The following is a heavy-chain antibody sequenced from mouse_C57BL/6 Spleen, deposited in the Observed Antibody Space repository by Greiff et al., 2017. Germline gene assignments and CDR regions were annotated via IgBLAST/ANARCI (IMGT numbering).Heavy chain of an antibody. Sequence: VQLVESGPELVKPGASVKISCKASGYAFSSSWMNWVKQRPGKGLEWIGRIYPGDGDTNYNGKFKGKATLTADKSSSTAYMQLSSLTSEDSAVYFCARPIYDGYPLDYWGQGTTLTVSS. V-gene: IGHV1-82*01. CDR2: IYPGDGDT. D-gene: IGHD2-3*01. CDR3: ARPIYDGYPLDY. CDR1: GYAFSSSW. J-gene: IGHJ2*01.